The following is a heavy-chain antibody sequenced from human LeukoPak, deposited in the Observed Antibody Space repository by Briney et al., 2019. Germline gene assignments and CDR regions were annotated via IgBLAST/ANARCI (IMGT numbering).Heavy chain of an antibody. CDR2: INTGNGNT. J-gene: IGHJ1*01. Sequence: ASVTVSCKTSGYTFTNYGMHWVRQAPRQSPEWMGWINTGNGNTKSSQKFQGRVTLTRDTSASTAYMELNSLSSEDTAVYYCARVPLSDPSGHYYPHWGQGTLVTVSS. D-gene: IGHD3-22*01. CDR3: ARVPLSDPSGHYYPH. V-gene: IGHV1-3*04. CDR1: GYTFTNYG.